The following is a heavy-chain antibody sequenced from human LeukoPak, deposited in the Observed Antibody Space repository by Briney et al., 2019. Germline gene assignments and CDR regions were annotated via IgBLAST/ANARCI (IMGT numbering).Heavy chain of an antibody. Sequence: GGSLRLSCAASGFTFSSYSMNWVRQAPGKGLEWVSSISSSSSYICYADSVKGRFTISRDNAKNSLYLQMNSLRAEDTAVYYCARDPPRRYYDSSGYSWGQGTLVTVSS. J-gene: IGHJ4*02. V-gene: IGHV3-21*01. D-gene: IGHD3-22*01. CDR3: ARDPPRRYYDSSGYS. CDR1: GFTFSSYS. CDR2: ISSSSSYI.